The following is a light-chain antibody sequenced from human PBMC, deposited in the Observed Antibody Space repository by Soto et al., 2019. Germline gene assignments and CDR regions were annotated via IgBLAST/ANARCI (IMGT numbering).Light chain of an antibody. CDR2: DAS. CDR3: QQYDIWPPYT. Sequence: EVVITQYPASLSASTGERVTLSCRASQNIRSSLAWYQQRPGQAPRLLIYDASTRATGIPPRFSGGGSGTEFTVTISSLQSEYFAIYYCQQYDIWPPYTFGQGTKVEF. V-gene: IGKV3-15*01. CDR1: QNIRSS. J-gene: IGKJ2*01.